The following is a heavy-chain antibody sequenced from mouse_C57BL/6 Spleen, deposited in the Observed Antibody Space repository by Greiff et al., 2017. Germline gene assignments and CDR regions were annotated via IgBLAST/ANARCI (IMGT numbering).Heavy chain of an antibody. CDR3: ARGSTFSWDY. V-gene: IGHV1-26*01. Sequence: VQLQQSGPELVKPGASVKISCKASGYTFTDYYMNWVKQSHGKSLEWIGDINPNNGGTSYNQKFKGKATLTVDKSSSTAYMELRSLTSEDSAVYYCARGSTFSWDYWGQGTTLTVSS. CDR2: INPNNGGT. J-gene: IGHJ2*01. CDR1: GYTFTDYY. D-gene: IGHD5-1*01.